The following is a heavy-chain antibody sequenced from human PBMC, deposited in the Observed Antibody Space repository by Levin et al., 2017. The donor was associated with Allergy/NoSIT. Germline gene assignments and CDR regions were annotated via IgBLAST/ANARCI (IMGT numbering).Heavy chain of an antibody. CDR3: GSDSSGWYGAFDI. J-gene: IGHJ3*02. Sequence: KPGGSLRLSCAVSGGSISSSNWWSWVRQPPGKGLEWIGEIYHSGSTNYNPSLKSRVTISVDKSKNQFSLKLSSVTAAATAVYYCGSDSSGWYGAFDIWGQGTMVTVSS. CDR1: GGSISSSNW. D-gene: IGHD6-19*01. V-gene: IGHV4-4*02. CDR2: IYHSGST.